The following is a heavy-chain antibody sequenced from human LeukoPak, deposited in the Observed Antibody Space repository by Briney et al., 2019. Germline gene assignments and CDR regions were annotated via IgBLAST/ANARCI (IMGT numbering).Heavy chain of an antibody. V-gene: IGHV4-59*08. J-gene: IGHJ5*02. D-gene: IGHD6-13*01. Sequence: SETLSLTCTVSGGSISSHYWSWIRQSPGKGLEWIGYIYYSGSTNYNPSLKSRVTISVDTSKNQFSLKLSSVTAADTAVYYCARQYSNNWYDDRGWFDPWGQGTLVIVSS. CDR2: IYYSGST. CDR1: GGSISSHY. CDR3: ARQYSNNWYDDRGWFDP.